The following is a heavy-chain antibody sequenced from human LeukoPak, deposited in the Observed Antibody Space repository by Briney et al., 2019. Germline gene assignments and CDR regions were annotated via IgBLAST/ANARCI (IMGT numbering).Heavy chain of an antibody. D-gene: IGHD2-15*01. CDR3: ARVVVVDHGGFDP. Sequence: ASVKVSFKASGYTFTGYYIHWVRQAPGQGLEWMGWINPNSGGTNYAQKFQGRVTMTRDTSISTAYMELSRLRSDDTAVYYCARVVVVDHGGFDPWGQGTLVTVSS. J-gene: IGHJ5*02. CDR1: GYTFTGYY. CDR2: INPNSGGT. V-gene: IGHV1-2*02.